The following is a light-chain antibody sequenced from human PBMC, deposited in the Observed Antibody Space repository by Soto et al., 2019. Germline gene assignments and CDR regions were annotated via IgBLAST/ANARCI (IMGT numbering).Light chain of an antibody. CDR3: TSYAGGNNV. CDR1: SSDVGGYNY. V-gene: IGLV2-8*01. Sequence: QSALTQPPSASGSPGQSVTISCTGTSSDVGGYNYVSWYQQHPGKVPKLVVYEVNKRPSGVPDRFSGSKSGNTASLTVSGLQAEDEDDYYCTSYAGGNNVFGTGTKVTVL. J-gene: IGLJ1*01. CDR2: EVN.